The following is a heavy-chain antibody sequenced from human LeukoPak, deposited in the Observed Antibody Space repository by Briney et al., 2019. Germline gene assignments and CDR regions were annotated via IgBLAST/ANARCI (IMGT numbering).Heavy chain of an antibody. J-gene: IGHJ4*02. CDR1: GFTFSSTA. CDR2: ITGSGDGT. D-gene: IGHD3-10*01. Sequence: GGSLRLSCAASGFTFSSTAMIWVRQSPEKGLEWVSSITGSGDGTYYADSVRGRFTISRDNSKNTLYLQMNSLRAEDTAVYFCVKGFVHPTYYFEYWGQGTLVTVSS. V-gene: IGHV3-23*01. CDR3: VKGFVHPTYYFEY.